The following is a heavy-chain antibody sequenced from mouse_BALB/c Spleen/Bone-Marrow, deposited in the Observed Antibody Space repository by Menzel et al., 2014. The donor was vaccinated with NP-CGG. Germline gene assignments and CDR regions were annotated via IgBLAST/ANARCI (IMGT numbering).Heavy chain of an antibody. CDR1: GFTFSYYT. D-gene: IGHD2-2*01. J-gene: IGHJ4*01. CDR2: ISNGGSST. CDR3: ARDGYDVGGALDY. Sequence: EVQLVESGGGLVQPGGSLKLSCAASGFTFSYYTMSWVRQTPKKRLEWVAYISNGGSSTYHPDTVKGRFTISRDNAKNTLYLQMSSLKSEDTAMYYCARDGYDVGGALDYWGQGTSVTVSS. V-gene: IGHV5-12-2*01.